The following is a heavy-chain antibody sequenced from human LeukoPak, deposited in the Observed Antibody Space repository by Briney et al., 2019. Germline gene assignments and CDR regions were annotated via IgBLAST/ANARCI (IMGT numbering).Heavy chain of an antibody. CDR2: ISYDGSNK. D-gene: IGHD2-8*01. CDR1: GFTVSSIY. CDR3: ANGYCTNGVCYPYYYYYMDV. V-gene: IGHV3-30*18. Sequence: SGGSPRLSCAASGFTVSSIYMSWVRQAPGKGLEWVAVISYDGSNKYYADSVKGRFTISRDNSKNTLYLQMNSLRAEDTAVYYCANGYCTNGVCYPYYYYYMDVWGKGTTVTVSS. J-gene: IGHJ6*03.